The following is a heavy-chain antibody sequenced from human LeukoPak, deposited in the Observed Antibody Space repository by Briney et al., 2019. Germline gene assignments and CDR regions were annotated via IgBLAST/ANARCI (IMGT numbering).Heavy chain of an antibody. CDR1: GDSIRSNNW. CDR3: ARDPDGSGNWFDT. CDR2: IFHGGST. J-gene: IGHJ5*02. Sequence: SETLSLTCAVSGDSIRSNNWWSWLRQPPGKGLEWIGEIFHGGSTNYNPSLMSRVTVSVDKSKNQFSLKLSSVTAADTAVYYCARDPDGSGNWFDTWGQGTLVTVSS. V-gene: IGHV4-4*02. D-gene: IGHD3-22*01.